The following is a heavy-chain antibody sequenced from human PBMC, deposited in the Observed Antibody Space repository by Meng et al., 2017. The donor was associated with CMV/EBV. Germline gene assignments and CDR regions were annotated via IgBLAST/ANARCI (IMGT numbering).Heavy chain of an antibody. CDR1: GYTFTGYY. J-gene: IGHJ6*02. V-gene: IGHV1-2*02. CDR3: AKEGAAAGLTNYYYGMDV. Sequence: VKVSCKASGYTFTGYYMHWVRQAPGQGLEWMGWINPNSGGTNYAQKFQGRVTMTRDTSISTAYMELSRLRSDDTAVYYCAKEGAAAGLTNYYYGMDVWGQGTTVTVSS. D-gene: IGHD6-13*01. CDR2: INPNSGGT.